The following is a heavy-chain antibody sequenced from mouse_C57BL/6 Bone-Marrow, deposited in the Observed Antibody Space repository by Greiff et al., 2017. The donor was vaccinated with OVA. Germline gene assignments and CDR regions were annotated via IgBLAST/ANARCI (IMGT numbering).Heavy chain of an antibody. CDR1: GYTFTSYW. CDR2: IYPSDSET. Sequence: QVQLQQSGAELVRPGSSVKLSCKASGYTFTSYWMDWVKQRPGQGLEWIGNIYPSDSETHYNQKFKDKATLTVDKSSSTAYMQLSGLTSEDSAVYYCARRRGQFYYAMDYWGQGTSVTVSS. V-gene: IGHV1-61*01. CDR3: ARRRGQFYYAMDY. J-gene: IGHJ4*01.